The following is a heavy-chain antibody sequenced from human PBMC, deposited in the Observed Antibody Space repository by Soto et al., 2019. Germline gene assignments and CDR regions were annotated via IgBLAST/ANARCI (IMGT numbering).Heavy chain of an antibody. V-gene: IGHV3-23*01. J-gene: IGHJ4*02. CDR2: ISGSGGST. Sequence: GGSLRLSCAASGFTFSSYAMSWVRQAPGKGLEWVSAISGSGGSTYYADSVKGRFTISRDNSKNTLYLQMNSLRAEDTAVYYCAKDQSSYYDTSGFCWGQGTLVTVSS. CDR1: GFTFSSYA. D-gene: IGHD3-22*01. CDR3: AKDQSSYYDTSGFC.